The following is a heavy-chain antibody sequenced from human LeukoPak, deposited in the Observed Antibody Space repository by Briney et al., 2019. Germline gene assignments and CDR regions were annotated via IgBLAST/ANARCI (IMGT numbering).Heavy chain of an antibody. V-gene: IGHV3-73*01. D-gene: IGHD1-26*01. CDR3: TRLGPTTADY. CDR1: GFTFSGSA. J-gene: IGHJ4*02. Sequence: GGSLRLSCAASGFTFSGSAIHWVRQASGKGLEWVGRIRSKANSYATAYAASVKGRFSISRDDSMHTAYLQMNNLKTEDTAVYYCTRLGPTTADYWGQGTLVTVSS. CDR2: IRSKANSYAT.